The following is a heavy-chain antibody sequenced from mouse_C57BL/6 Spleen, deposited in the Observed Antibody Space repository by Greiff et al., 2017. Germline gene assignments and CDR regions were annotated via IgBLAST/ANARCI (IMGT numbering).Heavy chain of an antibody. CDR1: GYTFTSSW. CDR3: ARNYGSSPFAY. D-gene: IGHD1-1*01. V-gene: IGHV1-52*01. CDR2: IDPSDSET. J-gene: IGHJ2*01. Sequence: QVQLQQPGAELVRPGSSVKLSCKASGYTFTSSWMHWVKQRPIQGLEWIGNIDPSDSETHYNQKFKDKATMTVDKSSSTAYMQLSSLTSEDSAVYYCARNYGSSPFAYWGQGTPLTVSA.